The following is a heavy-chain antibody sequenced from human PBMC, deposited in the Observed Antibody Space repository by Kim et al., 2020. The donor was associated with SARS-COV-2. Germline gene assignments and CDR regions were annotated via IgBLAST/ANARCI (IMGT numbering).Heavy chain of an antibody. CDR2: ISSNGGST. V-gene: IGHV3-64D*06. D-gene: IGHD6-13*01. CDR1: GFTFSSYA. Sequence: GESLKISCSASGFTFSSYAMHWVRQAPGKGLEYVSAISSNGGSTYYADSVKGRFTISRDNSKNTLYLQMSSLRAEDTAVYYCVKAQAAAGTFTLGYWGQGTLVTVSS. CDR3: VKAQAAAGTFTLGY. J-gene: IGHJ4*02.